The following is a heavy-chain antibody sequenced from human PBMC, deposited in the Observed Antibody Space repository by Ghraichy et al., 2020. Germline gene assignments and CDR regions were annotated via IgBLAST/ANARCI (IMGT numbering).Heavy chain of an antibody. Sequence: SETLSLTCTVSGGSISSSSYYWGWIRQPPGKGLEWIGSIYYSGSTYYNPSLKSRVTISVDTSKNQFSLKLSSVTAADTAVYYCARPPKLDDFWSGYQREPYYYYGMDVWGQGTTVTVSS. V-gene: IGHV4-39*01. D-gene: IGHD3-3*01. CDR3: ARPPKLDDFWSGYQREPYYYYGMDV. J-gene: IGHJ6*02. CDR1: GGSISSSSYY. CDR2: IYYSGST.